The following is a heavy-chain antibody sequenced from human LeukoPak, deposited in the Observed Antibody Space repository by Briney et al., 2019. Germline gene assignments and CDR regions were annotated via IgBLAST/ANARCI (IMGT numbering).Heavy chain of an antibody. D-gene: IGHD4/OR15-4a*01. V-gene: IGHV3-48*02. CDR1: GFTFSSYS. J-gene: IGHJ6*02. Sequence: GRSLRLSCEAPGFTFSSYSMNWVRAAPEKGLTQGSYISSSSSTISYADSVKGRFTISRDNAKNSLYLQMNSLRDEDTAVYYCARDRLSRVYYYYGMDVWGQGTTVTVSS. CDR2: ISSSSSTI. CDR3: ARDRLSRVYYYYGMDV.